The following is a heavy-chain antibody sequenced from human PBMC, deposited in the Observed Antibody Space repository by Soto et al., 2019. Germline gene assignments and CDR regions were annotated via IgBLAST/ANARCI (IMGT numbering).Heavy chain of an antibody. CDR1: GYTFTSYG. Sequence: ASVKVSCKASGYTFTSYGISWVRQAPGHGLEWMGWISAYNGNTNYAQKLQGRVTMTTDTSTSTAYMELRSLRSDDTAVYYCARTVVVAAVPNYFDYWGQGTLVTVSS. J-gene: IGHJ4*02. D-gene: IGHD2-15*01. CDR2: ISAYNGNT. V-gene: IGHV1-18*01. CDR3: ARTVVVAAVPNYFDY.